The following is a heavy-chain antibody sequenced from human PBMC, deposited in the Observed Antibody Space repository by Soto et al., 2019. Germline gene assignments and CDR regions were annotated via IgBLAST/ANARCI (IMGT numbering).Heavy chain of an antibody. D-gene: IGHD1-26*01. CDR2: ISGSGGST. V-gene: IGHV3-23*01. CDR1: GFTFSSYA. J-gene: IGHJ4*02. CDR3: AKDFKPSGTYSFDY. Sequence: RLSCAASGFTFSSYAMSWVRQAPGKGLEWVSAISGSGGSTYYADSVKGRFTISRDNSKNTLYLQMNSLRAEDTAVYYCAKDFKPSGTYSFDYWGQGTLVTVST.